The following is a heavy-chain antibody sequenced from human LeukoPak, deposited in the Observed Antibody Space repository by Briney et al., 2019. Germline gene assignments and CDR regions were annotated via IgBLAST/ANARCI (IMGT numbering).Heavy chain of an antibody. Sequence: GGSLRLSCAASGFTFSSYAMSWVRQAPGKGLEWVSTFSGSGGSTHYADSVKGRFTISRDNSKNTLYLQMNSLRAEDTAVYYCAKAPVTTCSGAYCYPFDYWSQGTLVTVSS. CDR3: AKAPVTTCSGAYCYPFDY. D-gene: IGHD2-15*01. V-gene: IGHV3-23*01. CDR2: FSGSGGST. J-gene: IGHJ4*02. CDR1: GFTFSSYA.